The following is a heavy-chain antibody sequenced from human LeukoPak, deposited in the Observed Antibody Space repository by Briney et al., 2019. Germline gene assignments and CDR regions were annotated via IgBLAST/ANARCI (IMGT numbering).Heavy chain of an antibody. Sequence: GSSVKVSCKASGGTFSSYAISWVRQAPGQGLEWMGGIIPIFGTANYAQKFQGRVTITADKSTSTAYMELSSLRSEDTAVYYCARDFRWLQSRDAFDIWGQGTMVTVSS. D-gene: IGHD5-24*01. CDR1: GGTFSSYA. CDR3: ARDFRWLQSRDAFDI. J-gene: IGHJ3*02. V-gene: IGHV1-69*06. CDR2: IIPIFGTA.